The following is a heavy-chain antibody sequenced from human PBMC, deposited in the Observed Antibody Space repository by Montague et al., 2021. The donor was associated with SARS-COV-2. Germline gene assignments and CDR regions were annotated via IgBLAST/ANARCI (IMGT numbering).Heavy chain of an antibody. CDR3: VRPKGVYSTPFDT. CDR1: GGSISSGGYY. D-gene: IGHD4-11*01. V-gene: IGHV4-31*03. J-gene: IGHJ5*02. Sequence: TLSLTCTVSGGSISSGGYYWSWIRQHPGKGLEWIGYIYYCGSTYYNPSLKSRVTISVDTSKNQFSLKLSSVTAADTALYYCVRPKGVYSTPFDTWGQGTLVTVSS. CDR2: IYYCGST.